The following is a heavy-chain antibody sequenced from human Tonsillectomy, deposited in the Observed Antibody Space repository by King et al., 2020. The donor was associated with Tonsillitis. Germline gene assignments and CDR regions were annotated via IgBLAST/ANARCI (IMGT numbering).Heavy chain of an antibody. CDR1: GYTFTTYA. CDR3: ARAGYCSTTSCSAAFDI. V-gene: IGHV1-3*01. J-gene: IGHJ3*02. D-gene: IGHD2-2*01. Sequence: QLVQSGAEVKKPGASVKVSYKASGYTFTTYAMHWVRQAPGQRLEWMGWINAGNGNTKYSQKFQGRVTITRDTSASTAYMELSSLRSEDTAVYYCARAGYCSTTSCSAAFDIWGQGTRVTVSS. CDR2: INAGNGNT.